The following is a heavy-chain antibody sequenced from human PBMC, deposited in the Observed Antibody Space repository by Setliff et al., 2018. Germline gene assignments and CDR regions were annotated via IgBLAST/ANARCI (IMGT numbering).Heavy chain of an antibody. V-gene: IGHV1-46*01. J-gene: IGHJ4*02. CDR3: AREQLVDRGFDY. CDR1: GYTFTSYA. Sequence: ASVKVSCKASGYTFTSYALQWVRQAPGQGLEWMGMINPSGGSTSYAQKFQGRVTMTRDTSTSTVYMELSSLRSEDTAVYYCAREQLVDRGFDYWGQGTLVTVSS. D-gene: IGHD6-6*01. CDR2: INPSGGST.